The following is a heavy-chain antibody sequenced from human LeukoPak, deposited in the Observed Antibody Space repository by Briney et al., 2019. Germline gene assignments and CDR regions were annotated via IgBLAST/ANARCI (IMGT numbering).Heavy chain of an antibody. CDR2: FDPEDGET. J-gene: IGHJ4*02. CDR1: GYTLTELS. D-gene: IGHD1-26*01. CDR3: ATDLRGSYYWFDY. V-gene: IGHV1-24*01. Sequence: VSVKVSCKVSGYTLTELSMHWVRQAPGKGLEWMGGFDPEDGETIYAQKFQGRVTMTEDTSTDTAYMELSSLRSEDTAVYYCATDLRGSYYWFDYWGQGTLVTVSS.